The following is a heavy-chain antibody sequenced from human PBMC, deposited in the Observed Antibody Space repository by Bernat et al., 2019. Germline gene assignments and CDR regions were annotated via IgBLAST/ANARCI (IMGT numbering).Heavy chain of an antibody. D-gene: IGHD4-23*01. CDR3: ARAPDYGGNGEFDY. V-gene: IGHV4-61*01. J-gene: IGHJ4*02. CDR1: GGSISSSSYY. CDR2: IYYSGST. Sequence: QLQLQESGPGLVKPSETLSLTCTVSGGSISSSSYYWSWIRQPPGKGLEWIGYIYYSGSTNYNPSLKSRVTISVDTSKNQFSLKLSSVTAADTAVYYCARAPDYGGNGEFDYWGQGTLVTVSS.